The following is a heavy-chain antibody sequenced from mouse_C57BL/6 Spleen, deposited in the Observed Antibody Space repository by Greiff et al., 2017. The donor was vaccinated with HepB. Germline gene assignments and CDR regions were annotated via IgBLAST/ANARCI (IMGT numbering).Heavy chain of an antibody. J-gene: IGHJ3*01. D-gene: IGHD2-5*01. Sequence: DVQLQESGPGLVKPSQSLSLTCSVTGYSITSGYYWNWIRQFPGNKLEWMGYISYDGSNNYNPSLKNRISITRDTSKNQFFLKLNSVTTEDTATYYCARDQGSNYAWFAYWGQGTLVTVSA. CDR2: ISYDGSN. V-gene: IGHV3-6*01. CDR1: GYSITSGYY. CDR3: ARDQGSNYAWFAY.